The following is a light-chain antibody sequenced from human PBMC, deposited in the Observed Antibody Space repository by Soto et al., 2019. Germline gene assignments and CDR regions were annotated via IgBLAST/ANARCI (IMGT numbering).Light chain of an antibody. CDR2: YNS. J-gene: IGLJ3*02. CDR1: NIGSKN. V-gene: IGLV3-21*04. Sequence: SYELTQPPSVSVAPGQTARITCGGNNIGSKNVHWYQQKPGQAPVMVIYYNSERPSGIPERLSGSNSGNTATLTISRVEAGDEADYHCQVWDSSSDHWVFGGGTKVTVL. CDR3: QVWDSSSDHWV.